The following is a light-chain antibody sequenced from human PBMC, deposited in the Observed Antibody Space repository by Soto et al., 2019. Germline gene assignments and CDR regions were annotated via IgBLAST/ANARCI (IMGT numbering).Light chain of an antibody. J-gene: IGKJ2*01. V-gene: IGKV3-20*01. CDR3: QQYSSSPYT. Sequence: ENVLTQSPGTLSLCPGERATLSCRASQSVSVSYLAWYQQKPGQAPRLLIYGASSRATGIPDRFSGSGSGPDCTLTISRLEPEDFAVYYCQQYSSSPYTFGQGTKLEIK. CDR2: GAS. CDR1: QSVSVSY.